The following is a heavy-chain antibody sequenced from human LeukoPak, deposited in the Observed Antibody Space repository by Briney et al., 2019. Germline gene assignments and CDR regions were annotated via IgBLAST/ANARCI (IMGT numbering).Heavy chain of an antibody. CDR3: ARDEGPGTYDY. CDR2: ISSSGSYT. CDR1: GFSLSDYY. J-gene: IGHJ4*02. D-gene: IGHD6-13*01. Sequence: PGGSLRLSCAVSGFSLSDYYMSWIRQAPGKGLEWLAYISSSGSYTNYADSVKGRFTISRDNAKTSLYLQMNSLRDEDTAVYYCARDEGPGTYDYWGQGALVTVSS. V-gene: IGHV3-11*06.